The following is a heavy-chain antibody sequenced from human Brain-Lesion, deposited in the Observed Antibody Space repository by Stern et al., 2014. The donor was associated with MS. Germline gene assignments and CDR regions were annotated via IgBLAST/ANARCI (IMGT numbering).Heavy chain of an antibody. CDR1: GFSLRTDGVG. CDR2: IYWDNDN. J-gene: IGHJ4*02. D-gene: IGHD3-3*01. CDR3: AHRRPHYASWDNGDFDY. Sequence: QITLKESGPALVTPTQTLTLTCTFSGFSLRTDGVGVGWVRQLPGQALESLALIYWDNDNRYSPSLRSRLTITKDTSRNQVVLTMTNMDPVDTATYYCAHRRPHYASWDNGDFDYWGQGALVTVSS. V-gene: IGHV2-5*02.